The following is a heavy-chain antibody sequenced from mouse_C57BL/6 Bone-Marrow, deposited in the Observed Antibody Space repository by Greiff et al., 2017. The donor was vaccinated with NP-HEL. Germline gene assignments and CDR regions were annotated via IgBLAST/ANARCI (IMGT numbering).Heavy chain of an antibody. V-gene: IGHV1-76*01. Sequence: QVHVKQSGAELVRPGASVKLSCKASGYTFTDYYINWVKQRPGQGLEWIARIYPGSGNTYYNAKFKGKATLTAEKSSSTAYMQLSSLTSEDSAVYFCSRVGPYAMDYWGQGTSVTVSS. CDR3: SRVGPYAMDY. CDR1: GYTFTDYY. D-gene: IGHD4-1*01. CDR2: IYPGSGNT. J-gene: IGHJ4*01.